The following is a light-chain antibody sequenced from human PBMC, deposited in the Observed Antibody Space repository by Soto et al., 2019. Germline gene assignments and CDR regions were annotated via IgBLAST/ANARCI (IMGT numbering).Light chain of an antibody. V-gene: IGKV3-20*01. Sequence: EIVLTQSPGTLSLSPGERATLSCRASQSVSSNYLAWYQQKPGQAPRLLIYGASSRATGIPDRFSGGGSETDFTLTISRLEPEDFAVYYCQQYGGSPRVTFGGGTKVEIK. CDR3: QQYGGSPRVT. CDR1: QSVSSNY. CDR2: GAS. J-gene: IGKJ4*01.